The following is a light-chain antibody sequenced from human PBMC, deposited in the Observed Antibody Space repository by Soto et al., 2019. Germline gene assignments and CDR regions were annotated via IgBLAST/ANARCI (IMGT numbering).Light chain of an antibody. CDR3: QQSGSSPRT. Sequence: EIVLTQSPGTLSLSPGERATPSCRASQSVRNVYLAWYQQKPGQAPRLLIYDASNRATGIPDRLSGSGSGRDFALNINSREPEDFSVYYCQQSGSSPRTFGQGTKLEIK. CDR2: DAS. V-gene: IGKV3-20*01. J-gene: IGKJ2*01. CDR1: QSVRNVY.